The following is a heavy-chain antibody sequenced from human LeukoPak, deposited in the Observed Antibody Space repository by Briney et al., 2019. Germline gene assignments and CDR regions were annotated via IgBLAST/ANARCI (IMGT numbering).Heavy chain of an antibody. Sequence: SETLSLTCAVYGGSFSGYYWSWIRQPPGKGLEWIGEINHSGSTNYNPSLKSRVTISVDTSKNQFSLKLSSVTAADTAVYYCARHSGITIFGVVIIGSFDYWGQGTLVTVSS. CDR1: GGSFSGYY. D-gene: IGHD3-3*01. J-gene: IGHJ4*02. CDR3: ARHSGITIFGVVIIGSFDY. CDR2: INHSGST. V-gene: IGHV4-34*01.